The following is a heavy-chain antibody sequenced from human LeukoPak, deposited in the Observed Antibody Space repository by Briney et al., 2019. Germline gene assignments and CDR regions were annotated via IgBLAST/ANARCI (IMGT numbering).Heavy chain of an antibody. Sequence: ASVKVSCKASGYTFTGYYMHWVRQAPGQGLEWMGWINPNSGGTNYAQKFQGRVTMTRDTSISTAYMELSRLRSDDTAVYYCARGYCSSTSCPNTYYYYYGMDVWGQGTTVTVSS. CDR3: ARGYCSSTSCPNTYYYYYGMDV. CDR2: INPNSGGT. CDR1: GYTFTGYY. J-gene: IGHJ6*02. V-gene: IGHV1-2*02. D-gene: IGHD2-2*01.